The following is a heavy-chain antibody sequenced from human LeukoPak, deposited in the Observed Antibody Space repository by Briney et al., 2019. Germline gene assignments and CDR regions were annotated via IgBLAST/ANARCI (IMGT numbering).Heavy chain of an antibody. CDR3: ATPIGLGRYYQH. CDR2: FDPEDGET. CDR1: GYTLTELA. D-gene: IGHD2-15*01. Sequence: GASVKVSCKVSGYTLTELAMHWVRQAPRKGREWMGGFDPEDGETIYAQKFQGRVTMTEDTSTDTAYMELSSLRSEDTAVYYCATPIGLGRYYQHWGQGTLVTVSS. J-gene: IGHJ4*02. V-gene: IGHV1-24*01.